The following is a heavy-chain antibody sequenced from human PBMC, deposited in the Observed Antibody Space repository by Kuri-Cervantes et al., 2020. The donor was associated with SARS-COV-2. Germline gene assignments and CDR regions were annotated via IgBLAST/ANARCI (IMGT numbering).Heavy chain of an antibody. V-gene: IGHV3-21*01. CDR2: ISSSSSYI. Sequence: GGSLRLSCAASGFTFSSYSMNWVRQAPGKGLEWVSSISSSSSYIYYADSVKGRFTISRDNAKNSLYLQMNSLRAEDTAVYYCARVAVTTYYYYYYMDVWGKGTTVTVSS. J-gene: IGHJ6*03. CDR3: ARVAVTTYYYYYYMDV. D-gene: IGHD4-17*01. CDR1: GFTFSSYS.